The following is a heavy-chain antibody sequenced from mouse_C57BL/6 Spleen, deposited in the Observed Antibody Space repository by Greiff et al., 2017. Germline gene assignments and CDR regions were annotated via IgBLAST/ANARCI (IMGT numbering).Heavy chain of an antibody. CDR1: GYTFTEYT. CDR2: FYPGSGSI. J-gene: IGHJ1*03. D-gene: IGHD1-1*01. V-gene: IGHV1-62-2*01. CDR3: ARHEEDYYGSSYSWYFDV. Sequence: QVQLQQSGAELVKPGASVKLSCKASGYTFTEYTIHWVKQRSGQGLEWIGWFYPGSGSIKYNEKFKDKATLTADKSSSTVYMELSRLTSEDSAVYFCARHEEDYYGSSYSWYFDVWGTGTTVTVSS.